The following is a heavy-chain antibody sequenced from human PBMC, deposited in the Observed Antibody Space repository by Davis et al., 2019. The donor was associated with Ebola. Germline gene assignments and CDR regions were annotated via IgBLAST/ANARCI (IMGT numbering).Heavy chain of an antibody. CDR3: ASPGIAAGAPRY. Sequence: AASVKVSCKASGYTFTTHGISWVRQAPGQGLVWMGWISTYNDNTNYAPKLQGRVTMTRDTSTSTVYMELISLRSEDTAVYYCASPGIAAGAPRYWGQGTLVTVSS. V-gene: IGHV1-18*01. D-gene: IGHD6-13*01. CDR1: GYTFTTHG. CDR2: ISTYNDNT. J-gene: IGHJ4*02.